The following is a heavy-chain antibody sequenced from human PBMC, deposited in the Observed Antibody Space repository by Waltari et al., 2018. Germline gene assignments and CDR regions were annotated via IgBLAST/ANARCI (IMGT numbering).Heavy chain of an antibody. D-gene: IGHD5-18*01. Sequence: QVQLVESGGGVVQPGRSLRLSCAASGFTFSSYGMHWVRQAPGKGLEWVAVIWYDGSNKYYADSVKGRFTISRDNSKNTLYLQMNSLRAEDTAVYYCAKDSGTAMVYYMDVWGKGTTVTVSS. CDR1: GFTFSSYG. CDR2: IWYDGSNK. V-gene: IGHV3-33*06. J-gene: IGHJ6*03. CDR3: AKDSGTAMVYYMDV.